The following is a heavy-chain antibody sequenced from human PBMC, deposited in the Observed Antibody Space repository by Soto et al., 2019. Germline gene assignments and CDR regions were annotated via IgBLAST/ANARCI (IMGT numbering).Heavy chain of an antibody. CDR1: GLSLTTSGVG. Sequence: QITLKESGPTLVKPTQTLTLTCTFSGLSLTTSGVGVGWIRQPPGKALEWLAIIYWDDDKRYSPSLKSRLTITKDTSRNQVVLTMTNMDPVDTATYFCAHRDGFGEFDSWGQGTLVTVSS. CDR3: AHRDGFGEFDS. V-gene: IGHV2-5*02. J-gene: IGHJ5*01. D-gene: IGHD3-10*01. CDR2: IYWDDDK.